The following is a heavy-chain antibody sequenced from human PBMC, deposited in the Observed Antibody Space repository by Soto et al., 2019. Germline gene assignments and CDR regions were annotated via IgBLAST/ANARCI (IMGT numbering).Heavy chain of an antibody. J-gene: IGHJ3*02. CDR2: IYYSGST. CDR3: ARVPVTGDLGTDAFDI. Sequence: SETLSLTCTVSGGSISSSSYYWGWIRQPPGKGLEWIGSIYYSGSTYYNPSLKSRVTISVDTSKNQFSLKLSSVTAADTAVYYCARVPVTGDLGTDAFDIWGQGTMVTVSS. CDR1: GGSISSSSYY. D-gene: IGHD7-27*01. V-gene: IGHV4-39*07.